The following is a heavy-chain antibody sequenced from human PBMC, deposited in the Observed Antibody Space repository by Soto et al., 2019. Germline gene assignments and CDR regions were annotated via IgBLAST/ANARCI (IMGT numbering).Heavy chain of an antibody. CDR3: ARDQGITTFGVYSMYYYGMDV. J-gene: IGHJ6*02. Sequence: QVQLVQSGAEVKKPGASVKVSCKASGYTFTRSGISWVRQAPGQGLEWLGWINPDNGNTNYAQHLQGRVSLTTDTSTSTAYMDRRSLRSDDTAVYYCARDQGITTFGVYSMYYYGMDVWGQGTTVTVSS. CDR2: INPDNGNT. D-gene: IGHD3-3*01. CDR1: GYTFTRSG. V-gene: IGHV1-18*01.